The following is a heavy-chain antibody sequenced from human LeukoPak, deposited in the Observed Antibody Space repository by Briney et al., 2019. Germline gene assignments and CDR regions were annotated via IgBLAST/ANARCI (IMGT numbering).Heavy chain of an antibody. CDR2: INDSGGNT. Sequence: GGSLRLSCAASGSTFSSYAMSWVRQAPGKGLKWVSLINDSGGNTYYADSVKGRFTISRDNSKNTLFLQMSSLRAEDTAVYYCAKTSAGIRGGYFDYWGQGTLVTVSS. CDR1: GSTFSSYA. V-gene: IGHV3-23*01. CDR3: AKTSAGIRGGYFDY. J-gene: IGHJ4*02. D-gene: IGHD3-10*01.